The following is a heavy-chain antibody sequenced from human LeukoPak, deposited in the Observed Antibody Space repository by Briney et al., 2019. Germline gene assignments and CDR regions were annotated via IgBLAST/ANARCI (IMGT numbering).Heavy chain of an antibody. CDR1: GFTFSSYA. J-gene: IGHJ4*02. D-gene: IGHD4-17*01. Sequence: SGGSLRLSCAASGFTFSSYAMSWVRQAPGKGLEWVSYISSSSNTIYYADSVKGRFTISRDNANNSLYLQMNSLRAEDTAVYYCASGQFTVTTLYWGQGTLVTVSS. CDR3: ASGQFTVTTLY. CDR2: ISSSSNTI. V-gene: IGHV3-48*01.